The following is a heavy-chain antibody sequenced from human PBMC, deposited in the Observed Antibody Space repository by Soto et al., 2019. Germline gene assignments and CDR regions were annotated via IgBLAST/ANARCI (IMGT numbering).Heavy chain of an antibody. CDR2: IIPFFGTA. J-gene: IGHJ4*02. CDR3: ARTAPMDAGDKYYYDF. D-gene: IGHD3-16*01. CDR1: GGTFSTFG. Sequence: GASSQVSWQTSGGTFSTFGISWVRQAPGQGLEWMGGIIPFFGTAEYSQKFEDRITITADESTNTVYMDLRSLTSEDTAIYYCARTAPMDAGDKYYYDFWGQGALVTVSS. V-gene: IGHV1-69*13.